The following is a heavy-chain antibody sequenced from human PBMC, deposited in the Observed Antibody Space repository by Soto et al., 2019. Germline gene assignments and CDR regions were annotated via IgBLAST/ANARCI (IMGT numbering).Heavy chain of an antibody. CDR3: ARDRYSSSTLFDY. V-gene: IGHV3-30-3*01. CDR2: ISDDGDNK. CDR1: GFTLTNYA. J-gene: IGHJ4*02. Sequence: QVQLVESGGGVVQPGRSLRLSCAASGFTLTNYAMHWVRQAPGKGLEWLAVISDDGDNKHYADSVKGRFTISRDNSNKTLYLQMNSLRPDDTAVYYCARDRYSSSTLFDYWGQGTLVTVSS. D-gene: IGHD6-6*01.